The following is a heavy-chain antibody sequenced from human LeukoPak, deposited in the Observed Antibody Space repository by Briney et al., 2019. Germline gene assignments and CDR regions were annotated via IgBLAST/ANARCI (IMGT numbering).Heavy chain of an antibody. CDR1: GGSISSSSYY. J-gene: IGHJ3*02. V-gene: IGHV4-39*07. D-gene: IGHD3-9*01. CDR3: ARLSDILTGYSVPDDAFDI. Sequence: SETLSLTCTVSGGSISSSSYYWGWIRQPPGKGLEWIGSIYYSGSTYYNPSLKGRVTISVDTSKNQFSLKLSSVTAADTAVYYCARLSDILTGYSVPDDAFDIWGQGTMVTVSS. CDR2: IYYSGST.